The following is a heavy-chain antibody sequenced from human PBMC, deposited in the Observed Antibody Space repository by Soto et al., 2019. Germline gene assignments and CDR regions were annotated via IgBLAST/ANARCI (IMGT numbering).Heavy chain of an antibody. J-gene: IGHJ6*03. D-gene: IGHD1-1*01. V-gene: IGHV1-18*01. CDR1: GYTFTSYG. CDR3: ARDPQTGTTPGRPYYYYYMDV. Sequence: ASVKVSCKASGYTFTSYGISWVRQAPGQVLEWMGWISAYNGNTNYAQKLQGRVTMTTDTSTSTAYMELRSLRSDDTAVYYCARDPQTGTTPGRPYYYYYMDVWGKGTTVTVSS. CDR2: ISAYNGNT.